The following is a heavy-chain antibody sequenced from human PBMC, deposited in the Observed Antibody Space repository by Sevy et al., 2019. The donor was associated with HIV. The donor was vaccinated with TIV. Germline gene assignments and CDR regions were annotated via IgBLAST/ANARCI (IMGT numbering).Heavy chain of an antibody. CDR2: ISSRSSYI. CDR1: GFTFSSNT. V-gene: IGHV3-21*01. CDR3: AKNPGWDEGSSPIVY. J-gene: IGHJ4*02. Sequence: GGSLRLSCAASGFTFSSNTMNWVRQAPGKGLEWVSSISSRSSYIYYTDSVKGRFITSRDDAKKSLYLDLHSLRVEDTAVYYCAKNPGWDEGSSPIVYWGQGTLVTVSS. D-gene: IGHD6-19*01.